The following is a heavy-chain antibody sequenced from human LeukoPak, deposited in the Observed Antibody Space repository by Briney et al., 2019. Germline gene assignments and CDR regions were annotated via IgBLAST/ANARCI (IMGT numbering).Heavy chain of an antibody. CDR3: ARAGYCSGGSCYGSDY. V-gene: IGHV3-30*03. CDR1: KFTFSNYG. J-gene: IGHJ4*02. D-gene: IGHD2-15*01. Sequence: GGSLRLSCAASKFTFSNYGMHWVRQAPGKGLEWVAVISSDGSNKYYADSVKGRFTISRDNSKNTLYLQMDSLRAEDTAVYYCARAGYCSGGSCYGSDYWGQGTLVSVSS. CDR2: ISSDGSNK.